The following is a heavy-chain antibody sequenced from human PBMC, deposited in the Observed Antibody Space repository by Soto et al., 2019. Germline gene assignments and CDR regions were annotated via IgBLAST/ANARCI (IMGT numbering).Heavy chain of an antibody. V-gene: IGHV3-23*01. Sequence: GSLRLSCAAPGSTFTSSVMAWVRRPPGRGLEWISSLGLIPRHTFYADSVKGRFTIPRDNSRTTLYLQMTGLTFDDTAVYYCAAYADGPYRPPYDYWGQGTQVTVSS. D-gene: IGHD3-16*02. J-gene: IGHJ4*02. CDR2: LGLIPRHT. CDR1: GSTFTSSV. CDR3: AAYADGPYRPPYDY.